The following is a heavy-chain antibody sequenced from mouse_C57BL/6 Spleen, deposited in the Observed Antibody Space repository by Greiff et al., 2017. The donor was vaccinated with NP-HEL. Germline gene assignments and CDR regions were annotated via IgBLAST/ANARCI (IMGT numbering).Heavy chain of an antibody. Sequence: QVQLKQSGAELVKPGASVKMSCKASGYTFTSYWITWVKQRPGQGLEWIGDIYPGSGSTNYNEKFKSKATLTVDTSSSTAYMQLSSLTSEDSAVYYCAREDYSNYVFDYWGQGTTLTVSS. D-gene: IGHD2-5*01. J-gene: IGHJ2*01. CDR2: IYPGSGST. V-gene: IGHV1-55*01. CDR1: GYTFTSYW. CDR3: AREDYSNYVFDY.